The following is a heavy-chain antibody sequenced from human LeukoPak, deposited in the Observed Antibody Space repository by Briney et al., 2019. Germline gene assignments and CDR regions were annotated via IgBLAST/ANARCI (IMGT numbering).Heavy chain of an antibody. CDR2: IYPGNSDT. J-gene: IGHJ4*02. Sequence: GESLKISCKGSGYSFTSYCIAWVRQMPGKGLEWMGIIYPGNSDTRYRPSIQGQVTIAADKTISAAHLQWSSLKAADTAKYYCAREFSSGWSPLFDYWGQGTLVTVSS. CDR3: AREFSSGWSPLFDY. CDR1: GYSFTSYC. V-gene: IGHV5-51*01. D-gene: IGHD6-19*01.